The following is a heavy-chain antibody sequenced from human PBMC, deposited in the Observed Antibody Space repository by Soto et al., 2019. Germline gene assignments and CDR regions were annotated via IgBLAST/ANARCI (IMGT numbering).Heavy chain of an antibody. CDR2: ISAYNGNT. V-gene: IGHV1-18*01. CDR3: ARGGTPIDY. CDR1: GYTFTNFG. J-gene: IGHJ4*02. D-gene: IGHD3-16*01. Sequence: QVHLVQSGAEVKKPGASVKVSCTASGYTFTNFGISWVRQAPGQGIEWMGWISAYNGNTNYAQKFQGRVTMTTDTSTSTAYVVLRSLRSDDTAVYSCARGGTPIDYSGQGTLVTVSS.